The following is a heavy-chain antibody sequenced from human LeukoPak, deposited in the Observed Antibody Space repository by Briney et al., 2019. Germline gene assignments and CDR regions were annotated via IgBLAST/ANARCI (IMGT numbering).Heavy chain of an antibody. Sequence: GGSLRLSCAASGFTFSSYAMSWVRQAPGKGLEWVSAISGSGGSTYYADSVKGRFTISRDNSKNTLYLQMNSLRAEDTAIYYCAKAMYNWNGHDAFDIWGQGTMVTVSS. CDR2: ISGSGGST. J-gene: IGHJ3*02. CDR3: AKAMYNWNGHDAFDI. D-gene: IGHD1-1*01. V-gene: IGHV3-23*01. CDR1: GFTFSSYA.